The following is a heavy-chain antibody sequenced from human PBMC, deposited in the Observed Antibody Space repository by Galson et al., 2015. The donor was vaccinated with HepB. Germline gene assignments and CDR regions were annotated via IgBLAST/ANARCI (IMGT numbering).Heavy chain of an antibody. D-gene: IGHD3-10*01. Sequence: SRRRSGAASGFTFSSYAMSWVRQAPGKGLEWVSAISGSGGSTYYADSVKGRFTISRDNSKNTLYLQMNSLRAEDTAVYYCAKDPVLWFGESDYWGQGTLVTVSS. CDR2: ISGSGGST. J-gene: IGHJ4*02. CDR3: AKDPVLWFGESDY. V-gene: IGHV3-23*01. CDR1: GFTFSSYA.